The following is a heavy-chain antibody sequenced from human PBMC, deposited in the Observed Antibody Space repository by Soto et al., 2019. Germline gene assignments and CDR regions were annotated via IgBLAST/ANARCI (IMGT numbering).Heavy chain of an antibody. CDR3: ARETTYAIVTASYGNWFDP. J-gene: IGHJ5*02. D-gene: IGHD3-9*01. CDR1: GFTFSSYN. CDR2: ISSSSTYI. Sequence: EVQLVESGGGLVKPGGSLRLSCAASGFTFSSYNMNWVRQAPGKGLEWGSSISSSSTYIYYADSVKGRFTISRDNAKNSLYLQMNSLRAEDTAVYYCARETTYAIVTASYGNWFDPWGQGTLVTVSS. V-gene: IGHV3-21*01.